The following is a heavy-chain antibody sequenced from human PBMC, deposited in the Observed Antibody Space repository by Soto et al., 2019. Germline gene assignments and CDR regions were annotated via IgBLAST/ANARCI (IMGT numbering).Heavy chain of an antibody. CDR2: IYYPGST. Sequence: QVHLQESGPGLVKPSETLSLTCTVSGGSINNHYWSWIRQPPGRGLEWIGYIYYPGSTNYNPSRKSRVTMSVDTSKNQCSLNLTSLTAADTAIYYWAMATWYSEYWGQGTLVTVSS. CDR3: AMATWYSEY. V-gene: IGHV4-59*11. D-gene: IGHD5-12*01. J-gene: IGHJ4*02. CDR1: GGSINNHY.